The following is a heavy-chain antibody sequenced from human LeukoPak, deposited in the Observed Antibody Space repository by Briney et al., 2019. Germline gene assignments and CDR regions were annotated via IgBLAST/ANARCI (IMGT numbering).Heavy chain of an antibody. CDR1: GFIFSNYA. Sequence: GGSLRLSCAASGFIFSNYAMGWGRQAPGKGLEWVSSITGSGGNKYYADSVKGRFTFSRDNSKNTLHLQMNSLRAEDTAVYYCVRGLDYFDYWGQGTLVTVSS. CDR2: ITGSGGNK. D-gene: IGHD6-6*01. V-gene: IGHV3-23*01. J-gene: IGHJ4*02. CDR3: VRGLDYFDY.